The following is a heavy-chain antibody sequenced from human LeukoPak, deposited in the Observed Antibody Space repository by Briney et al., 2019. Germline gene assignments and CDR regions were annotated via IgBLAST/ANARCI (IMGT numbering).Heavy chain of an antibody. CDR2: VIYSAGNT. V-gene: IGHV3-23*01. J-gene: IGHJ4*02. Sequence: PVQPLESPSVVIYSAGNTYYADSVQGRFTISRDNSKNTLYLQMNSLRADDTAVYYCAKDFSTPPNYFNYWGQGTLVTVSS. D-gene: IGHD3-3*01. CDR3: AKDFSTPPNYFNY.